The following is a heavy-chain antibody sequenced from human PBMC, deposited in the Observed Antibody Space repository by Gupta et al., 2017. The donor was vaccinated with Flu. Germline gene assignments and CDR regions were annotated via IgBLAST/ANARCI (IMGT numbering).Heavy chain of an antibody. J-gene: IGHJ5*02. V-gene: IGHV5-51*01. CDR1: EYRFASYS. Sequence: GSEYRFASYSIAWVRQMPGKGLEWMGIIYPGDSDARYSPSMQGQVTISADKSSATAYLQWSSLKASDTGIYFCARYNYGGNSGSDLWGQGTLVTVSS. D-gene: IGHD4-17*01. CDR3: ARYNYGGNSGSDL. CDR2: IYPGDSDA.